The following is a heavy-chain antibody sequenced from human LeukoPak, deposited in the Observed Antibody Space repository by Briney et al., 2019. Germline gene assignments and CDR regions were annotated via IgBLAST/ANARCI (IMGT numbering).Heavy chain of an antibody. CDR1: GGSFSGYY. J-gene: IGHJ4*02. V-gene: IGHV4-59*08. D-gene: IGHD3-22*01. Sequence: SETLSLTCAVYGGSFSGYYWSWIRQPPGKGLEWIGYIYYSGSTNYNPSLKSRVTISVDTSKNQFSLKLSSVTAADTAVYYCAGRKGSGYYYWGQGTLVTVSS. CDR2: IYYSGST. CDR3: AGRKGSGYYY.